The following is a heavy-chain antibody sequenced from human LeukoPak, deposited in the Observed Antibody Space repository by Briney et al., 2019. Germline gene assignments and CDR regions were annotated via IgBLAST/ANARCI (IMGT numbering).Heavy chain of an antibody. J-gene: IGHJ4*02. Sequence: GASVKVSCKASGYTFTSYGISWVRQAPGQGFEWMGWISAYNGNTNYAQKLQGRVTMTTDTSTSTAYMELRSLRSDDTAVYYCARDGANYYGSGSYYQRPKRLFDYWGQGTLVTVSS. V-gene: IGHV1-18*01. CDR2: ISAYNGNT. CDR1: GYTFTSYG. D-gene: IGHD3-10*01. CDR3: ARDGANYYGSGSYYQRPKRLFDY.